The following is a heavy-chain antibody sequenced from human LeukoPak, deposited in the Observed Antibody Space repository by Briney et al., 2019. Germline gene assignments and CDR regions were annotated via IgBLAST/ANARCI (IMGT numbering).Heavy chain of an antibody. V-gene: IGHV4-59*01. J-gene: IGHJ3*02. CDR3: ARDYTMTHAFDI. CDR1: GGSMSNYY. Sequence: SEALSLTCSISGGSMSNYYWSWIRQPPGKALEWIGYIYDGGSTNYNPSLKSRVTISIDTSKNQFSLKLSSVTAADTALYYCARDYTMTHAFDIWGQGTLVTVSS. D-gene: IGHD3-22*01. CDR2: IYDGGST.